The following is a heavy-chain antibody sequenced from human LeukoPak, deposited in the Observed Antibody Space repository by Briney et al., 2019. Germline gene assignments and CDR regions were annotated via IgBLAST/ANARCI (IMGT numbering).Heavy chain of an antibody. J-gene: IGHJ4*02. V-gene: IGHV4-34*01. CDR1: GGSFSGYY. D-gene: IGHD3-10*01. Sequence: SKTLSLTCAVYGGSFSGYYWSWIRQPPGKGLEWIGEINHSGSTNYNPSLKSRVTISVDTSKNQFSLKLSSVTAADTAVYYCARLTGEVLLWFGEPPRYDYWGQGTLVTVSS. CDR2: INHSGST. CDR3: ARLTGEVLLWFGEPPRYDY.